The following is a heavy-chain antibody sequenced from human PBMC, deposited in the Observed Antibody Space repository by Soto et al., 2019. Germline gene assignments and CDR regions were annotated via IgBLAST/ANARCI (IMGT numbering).Heavy chain of an antibody. CDR1: GFTFSSYE. CDR3: AREASSSDCSGGRCYSDY. Sequence: PGGSLRLSCAASGFTFSSYEMNWVRQAPGKGLEWVSYISSSGSTMYYADSVKGRFTISRDNANNSLYLQMNSLRAEDTAVYYCAREASSSDCSGGRCYSDYWGQGTLVTVSS. D-gene: IGHD2-15*01. J-gene: IGHJ4*02. CDR2: ISSSGSTM. V-gene: IGHV3-48*03.